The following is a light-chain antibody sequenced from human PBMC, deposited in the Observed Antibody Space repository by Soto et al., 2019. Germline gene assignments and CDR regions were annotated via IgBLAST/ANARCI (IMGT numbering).Light chain of an antibody. V-gene: IGKV1-5*03. Sequence: DVQMTQSPSTLSAFVGDRVTITCRASQKINSWLAWYQQKSGEVPKLLIYKASSLSSWVLSRFSGSGSGKEFTLTISSLQPDDVGTYYCQQYNSYSSLSFGGGTMV. CDR3: QQYNSYSSLS. J-gene: IGKJ4*01. CDR2: KAS. CDR1: QKINSW.